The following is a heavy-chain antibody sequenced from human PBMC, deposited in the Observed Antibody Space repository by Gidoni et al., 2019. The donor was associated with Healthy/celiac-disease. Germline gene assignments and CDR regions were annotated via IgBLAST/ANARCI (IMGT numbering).Heavy chain of an antibody. D-gene: IGHD6-19*01. CDR1: GFSLRTSGMR. CDR2: IDWDDDK. V-gene: IGHV2-70*04. Sequence: QVTLNNSGPALVTPTQTLTLTSPFCGFSLRTSGMRVSWIRQPPGKALEWLARIDWDDDKFYSTSLKTRLTISKDTYKNQVVLTMTNMDPVDTATYYCERMVVDGFDAFDIWGQGTMVTVSS. CDR3: ERMVVDGFDAFDI. J-gene: IGHJ3*02.